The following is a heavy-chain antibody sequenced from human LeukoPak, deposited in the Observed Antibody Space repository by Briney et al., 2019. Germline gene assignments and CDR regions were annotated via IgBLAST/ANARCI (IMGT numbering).Heavy chain of an antibody. CDR1: GFTFSSYW. Sequence: GGSLRLSCAASGFTFSSYWMCWVRQAPGKGLEWVANIKPDGTEKQYVDSVKGRLTISRDNAKNSLYLQMNSLRVDDTAVYYSATTTRSRSWDYWGQGTLVTVSS. D-gene: IGHD1-1*01. CDR2: IKPDGTEK. J-gene: IGHJ4*02. CDR3: ATTTRSRSWDY. V-gene: IGHV3-7*01.